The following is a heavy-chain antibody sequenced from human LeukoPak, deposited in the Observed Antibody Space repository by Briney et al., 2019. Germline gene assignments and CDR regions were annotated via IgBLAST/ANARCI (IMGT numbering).Heavy chain of an antibody. D-gene: IGHD2-2*01. CDR1: GFTFSSYS. V-gene: IGHV3-21*01. CDR2: ISSSSSYI. Sequence: GGSLGLSCAASGFTFSSYSMNWVRQAPGKGLEWVSSISSSSSYIYYADSVKGRFTISRDNAKNSLYLQMNSLRAEDTAVYYCARGANIVVVPAATTIAAAGKDYWGQGTLVTVSS. J-gene: IGHJ4*02. CDR3: ARGANIVVVPAATTIAAAGKDY.